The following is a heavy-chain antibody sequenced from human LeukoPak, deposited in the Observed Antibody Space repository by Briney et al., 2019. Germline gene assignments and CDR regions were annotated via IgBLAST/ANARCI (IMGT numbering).Heavy chain of an antibody. CDR3: ARMTPPHA. CDR2: INPNSGGT. D-gene: IGHD2-15*01. Sequence: ASVKVSCKASGYTFTGYYMHWVRQAPGQGLEWMGWINPNSGGTNYAQKFQGRVTTTRNTSISTAYMELSSLRSEDTAVYYCARMTPPHAWGQGTLVTVSS. V-gene: IGHV1-2*02. J-gene: IGHJ5*02. CDR1: GYTFTGYY.